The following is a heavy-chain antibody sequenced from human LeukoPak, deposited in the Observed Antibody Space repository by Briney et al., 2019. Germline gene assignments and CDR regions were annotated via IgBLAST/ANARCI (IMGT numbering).Heavy chain of an antibody. CDR1: GFTFSSYS. Sequence: PGGSLRLSCAASGFTFSSYSMNWVRQAPGKGLEWVSYISSASGSIYYADSVKGRFTISRYNAKNTLYLQMNSLRAEDTAVYYCARPPDILTGKNWFDPWGQGTLVTVSS. CDR2: ISSASGSI. CDR3: ARPPDILTGKNWFDP. J-gene: IGHJ5*02. D-gene: IGHD3-9*01. V-gene: IGHV3-48*04.